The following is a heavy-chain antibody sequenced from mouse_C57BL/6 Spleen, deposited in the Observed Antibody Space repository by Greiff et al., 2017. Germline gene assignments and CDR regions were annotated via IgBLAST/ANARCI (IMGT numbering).Heavy chain of an antibody. J-gene: IGHJ2*01. CDR3: ARDYYGSRGYFDY. CDR1: GYTFTSYW. D-gene: IGHD1-1*01. V-gene: IGHV1-53*01. Sequence: VQLQQSGTELVKPGASVKLSCKASGYTFTSYWMHWVKQRPGQGLEWIGNINPSNGGTNYNEKFKSKATLTVDKSSSTAYMQLSSLTSEDSAVYYCARDYYGSRGYFDYWGQGTTRTVSS. CDR2: INPSNGGT.